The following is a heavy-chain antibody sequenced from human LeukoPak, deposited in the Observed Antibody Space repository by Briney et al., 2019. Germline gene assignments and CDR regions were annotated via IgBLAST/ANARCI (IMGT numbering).Heavy chain of an antibody. V-gene: IGHV4-59*08. J-gene: IGHJ4*02. CDR2: IYYTGGT. CDR1: GGSIGSDY. CDR3: AKYGNSGWVIDN. Sequence: SETLSLTCTVSGGSIGSDYWTWIRQPPGKGLEYIGYIYYTGGTNYNPSLRSRVTISVDTSKNQFSLKPSSVTAADTAVYFCAKYGNSGWVIDNWGQGTLVTVSS. D-gene: IGHD6-19*01.